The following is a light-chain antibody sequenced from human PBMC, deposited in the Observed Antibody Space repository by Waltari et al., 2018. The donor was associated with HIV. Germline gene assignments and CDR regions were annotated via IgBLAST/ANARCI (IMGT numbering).Light chain of an antibody. CDR1: GGSIASNY. V-gene: IGLV6-57*02. CDR3: QSYDSITWV. J-gene: IGLJ3*02. CDR2: EHN. Sequence: NFMLTQPHSVSESPGKTVTISCTGSGGSIASNYVQRYQQRPGSAPTTVIYEHNQRPSGVPDRFSGSIDSSSNSASLTISGLKTEDEADYYCQSYDSITWVFGGGTKLTVL.